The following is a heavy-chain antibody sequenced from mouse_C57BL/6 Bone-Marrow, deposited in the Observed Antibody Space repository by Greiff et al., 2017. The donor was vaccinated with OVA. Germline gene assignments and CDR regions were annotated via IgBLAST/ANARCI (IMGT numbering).Heavy chain of an antibody. CDR1: GYTFTSYG. CDR3: AIYGNYDYFDY. CDR2: IYPRSVNT. D-gene: IGHD2-1*01. Sequence: QVQLQQSGAELARPGASVKLSCKASGYTFTSYGISWVKQRTGQGLEWIGEIYPRSVNTYYNEKFKGKATLTADKSSSTAYMELRSLTSEDSAVYFCAIYGNYDYFDYWGQGTTLTVSS. J-gene: IGHJ2*01. V-gene: IGHV1-81*01.